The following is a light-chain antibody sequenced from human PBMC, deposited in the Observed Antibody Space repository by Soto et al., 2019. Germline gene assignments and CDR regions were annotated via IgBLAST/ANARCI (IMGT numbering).Light chain of an antibody. Sequence: DIQMTQSPSTLSASVGDRVTITCRASQSINTWLAWYQLKPGRAPKILIYKASTLESGVSSRFSGSGSGTEFTLTISSLQPDDFATYYCQQYQTYSQFGQGTRVEIK. J-gene: IGKJ1*01. CDR1: QSINTW. CDR2: KAS. CDR3: QQYQTYSQ. V-gene: IGKV1-5*03.